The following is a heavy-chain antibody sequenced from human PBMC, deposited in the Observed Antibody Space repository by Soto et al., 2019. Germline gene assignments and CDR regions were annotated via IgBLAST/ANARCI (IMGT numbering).Heavy chain of an antibody. J-gene: IGHJ5*02. CDR1: GFTFSDSW. CDR3: VRGGSNYAS. CDR2: IKPDESEK. Sequence: DVQLVNSGGGFVLPGGSLRLSCGASGFTFSDSWMTWVRQAPGKGLEWVARIKPDESEKKYADSVKGRFSISRDNAKNSMYLQMDSLRGEDTAVYYCVRGGSNYASWGQGTLVTVSS. D-gene: IGHD4-4*01. V-gene: IGHV3-7*01.